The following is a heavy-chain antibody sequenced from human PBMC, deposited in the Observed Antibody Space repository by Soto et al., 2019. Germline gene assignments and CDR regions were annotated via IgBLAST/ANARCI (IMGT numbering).Heavy chain of an antibody. D-gene: IGHD6-6*01. J-gene: IGHJ4*02. Sequence: QVQLQQWGAGLLKPSETLSLTCAVYGGSFSGYYWSWIRQPPGQGLEWIGEINHSGSTNYNPSLKSRVTVSVDTSTNQFSLTLSSVTAAETTVYYWASRGRIAAADYLGQGTLVTVSS. V-gene: IGHV4-34*01. CDR2: INHSGST. CDR1: GGSFSGYY. CDR3: ASRGRIAAADY.